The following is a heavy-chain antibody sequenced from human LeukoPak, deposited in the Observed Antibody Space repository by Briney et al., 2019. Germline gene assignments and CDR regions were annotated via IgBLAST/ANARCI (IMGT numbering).Heavy chain of an antibody. V-gene: IGHV4-59*13. CDR3: ARGASYGDYKL. Sequence: SETLSLPCTVSGGSISSYYWRWIRPPPGKGLEWIGYIYYSGSTNYNPSLKSRVTISVDTSKNQFSLKLSSVAAADTAVYYCARGASYGDYKLWGQGTLVTVSS. CDR1: GGSISSYY. CDR2: IYYSGST. D-gene: IGHD4-17*01. J-gene: IGHJ4*02.